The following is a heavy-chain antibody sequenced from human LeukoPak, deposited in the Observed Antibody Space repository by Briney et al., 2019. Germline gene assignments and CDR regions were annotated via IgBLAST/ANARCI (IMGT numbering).Heavy chain of an antibody. J-gene: IGHJ4*02. D-gene: IGHD4-17*01. CDR3: ARDQYGGYALDY. V-gene: IGHV3-21*01. Sequence: PGGSLRLSCAASRFTFRNYGMHWVRQAPGKGLEWVSSISSISYIYYADSVKGRFTISRDTAKNSLYLQMNSLRAEDTAVYYCARDQYGGYALDYWGQGTLVTVSS. CDR1: RFTFRNYG. CDR2: ISSISYI.